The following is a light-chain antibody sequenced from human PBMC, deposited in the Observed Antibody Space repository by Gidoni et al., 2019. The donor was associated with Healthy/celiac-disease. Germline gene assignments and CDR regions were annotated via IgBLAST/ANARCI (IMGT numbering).Light chain of an antibody. CDR2: PDS. V-gene: IGLV3-1*01. CDR1: KLGDKY. J-gene: IGLJ2*01. CDR3: QAWDSSTAV. Sequence: SYELTQPPSVSVSPGQTASITCSGDKLGDKYACWYQQKPGQSPVLVIYPDSKRPSGIPERFSGSNSGNTATLTISGTQAMDEADYYCQAWDSSTAVFGGGTKLPVL.